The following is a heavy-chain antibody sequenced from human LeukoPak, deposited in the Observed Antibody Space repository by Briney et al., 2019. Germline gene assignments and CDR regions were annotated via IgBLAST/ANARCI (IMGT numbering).Heavy chain of an antibody. D-gene: IGHD3-22*01. V-gene: IGHV3-33*01. CDR2: IWYDGSNK. J-gene: IGHJ4*02. CDR3: ARGGSRYYYDREYYFDY. Sequence: TGGSLRLSCAASGFTFSSYGMHWVRQAPGKGLEWVAVIWYDGSNKYYADSVKGRFTISRDNSKNTLYLQMNSLRAEDTAVYYCARGGSRYYYDREYYFDYWGQGTLVTVSS. CDR1: GFTFSSYG.